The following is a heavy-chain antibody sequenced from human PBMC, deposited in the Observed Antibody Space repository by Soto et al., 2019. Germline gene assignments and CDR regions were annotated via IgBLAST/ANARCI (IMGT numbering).Heavy chain of an antibody. V-gene: IGHV3-23*01. CDR1: GFNCSDCD. CDR2: IDGGGGT. CDR3: ATVNWMSVSGSG. J-gene: IGHJ4*02. D-gene: IGHD1-20*01. Sequence: EVQLLESGGGLVQPGGSLRLSCAASGFNCSDCDLNWVRQAPGKGLEWVSGIDGGGGTHYADYVKGMFTISRDNSENMLYLQMNSLRDEDKAVYYCATVNWMSVSGSGWGQGTLVTVSS.